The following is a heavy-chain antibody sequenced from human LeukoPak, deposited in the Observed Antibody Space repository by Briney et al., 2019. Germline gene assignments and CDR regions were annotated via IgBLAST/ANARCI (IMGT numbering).Heavy chain of an antibody. CDR3: ARDLMVGATIYYYYYMDV. V-gene: IGHV3-21*01. Sequence: PGGSLRLSCAASGFSFSDHYMNWFRQAPGKGLEWVSSISSSSDYMYYADSVKGRFTISRDNAKNSLYLQMNSLRAEDTAVYYCARDLMVGATIYYYYYMDVWGKGTTVTVSS. CDR1: GFSFSDHY. J-gene: IGHJ6*03. CDR2: ISSSSDYM. D-gene: IGHD1-26*01.